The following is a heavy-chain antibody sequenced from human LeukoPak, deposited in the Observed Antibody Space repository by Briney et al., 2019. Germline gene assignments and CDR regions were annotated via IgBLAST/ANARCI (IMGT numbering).Heavy chain of an antibody. Sequence: GESLKISFQASGYRFPDYWIGWGRQMPGKGLGWMGIIYPADSDTRYSPSFQGQVTISADKSNSAAYLQWSRLKASDTAMYYCARRGTAFDAFDIWGQGTMVTVSS. CDR2: IYPADSDT. CDR1: GYRFPDYW. J-gene: IGHJ3*02. D-gene: IGHD1-1*01. V-gene: IGHV5-51*01. CDR3: ARRGTAFDAFDI.